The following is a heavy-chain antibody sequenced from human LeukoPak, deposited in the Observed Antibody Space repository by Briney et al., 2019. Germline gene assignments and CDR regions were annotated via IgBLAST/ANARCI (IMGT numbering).Heavy chain of an antibody. V-gene: IGHV3-23*01. CDR1: GFTFSSYE. CDR3: VKSSPPSFRY. J-gene: IGHJ4*02. CDR2: FSGSGGST. Sequence: GGSLRLSCAASGFTFSSYEMNWVRQAPGKGLEWVSAFSGSGGSTYYADSVKGRFTISRDNSKNTLYLQMNSLRVEDTAVYYCVKSSPPSFRYWGQGTLVTVSS.